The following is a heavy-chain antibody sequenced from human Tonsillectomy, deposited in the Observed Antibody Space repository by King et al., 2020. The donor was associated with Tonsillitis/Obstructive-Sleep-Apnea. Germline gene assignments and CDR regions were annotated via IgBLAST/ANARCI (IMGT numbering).Heavy chain of an antibody. J-gene: IGHJ5*02. D-gene: IGHD1-14*01. V-gene: IGHV3-21*01. CDR1: GFTFSSYS. CDR3: ASRPPRTGQSVWFDT. CDR2: ISSSSSYI. Sequence: VQLVESGGGLVKPGGSLRLSCAASGFTFSSYSMNWVRQAPGKGLEWVSSISSSSSYIYYADSVKGRFTISRDNAKNSLYLQMNSLRAEDTAVYYCASRPPRTGQSVWFDTWGQGTLVTVSS.